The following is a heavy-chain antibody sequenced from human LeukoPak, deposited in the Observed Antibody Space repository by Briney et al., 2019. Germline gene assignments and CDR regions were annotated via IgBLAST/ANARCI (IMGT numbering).Heavy chain of an antibody. CDR2: IIPILGIA. CDR3: ASWNVFSSGWYSGSGTLYGMDV. V-gene: IGHV1-69*04. Sequence: GASVKVSCKASGGTFSSYAISWVRQAPGQGLEWMGRIIPILGIANYAQKFQGRVTITADKSTSTAYMELSSLRSEDTAVYYCASWNVFSSGWYSGSGTLYGMDVWGQGTTVTVSS. D-gene: IGHD6-19*01. CDR1: GGTFSSYA. J-gene: IGHJ6*02.